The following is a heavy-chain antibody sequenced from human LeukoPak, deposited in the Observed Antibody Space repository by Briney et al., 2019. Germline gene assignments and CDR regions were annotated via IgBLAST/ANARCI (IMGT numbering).Heavy chain of an antibody. CDR1: GFTFRSYE. CDR2: LSSSGSAF. V-gene: IGHV3-48*03. Sequence: GGSLRLSCEDSGFTFRSYEMNWVRQAPGKGLEWIAYLSSSGSAFSYADSVKGRFTIARDNAKNSLYLQMNSLRAEDTAVYYCARSTVTLAMRIFDYWGQGTLVTVSS. J-gene: IGHJ4*02. CDR3: ARSTVTLAMRIFDY. D-gene: IGHD4/OR15-4a*01.